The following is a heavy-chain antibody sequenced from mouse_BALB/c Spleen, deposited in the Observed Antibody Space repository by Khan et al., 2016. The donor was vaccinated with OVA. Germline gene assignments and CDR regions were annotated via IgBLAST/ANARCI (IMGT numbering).Heavy chain of an antibody. CDR2: ISYSDVT. CDR1: GYSITSGYA. D-gene: IGHD1-1*01. CDR3: ARGNYYGHYFDY. Sequence: EVQLQESGPGLVKPSQSLSLTCTVTGYSITSGYAWNWIRQFPGNKLEWMGYISYSDVTNYNPSLKSRISITRDTSKNEFFLQLNPVTTEDTATYYCARGNYYGHYFDYWGQGTTLTVSS. V-gene: IGHV3-2*02. J-gene: IGHJ2*01.